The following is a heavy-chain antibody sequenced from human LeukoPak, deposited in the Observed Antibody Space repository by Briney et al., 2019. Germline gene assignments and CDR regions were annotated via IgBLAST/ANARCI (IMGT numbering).Heavy chain of an antibody. J-gene: IGHJ4*02. V-gene: IGHV4-59*08. CDR3: ASLDSVGATLDY. CDR2: IYYSGST. D-gene: IGHD1-26*01. CDR1: GGSISSYY. Sequence: SETLSLTCTVSGGSISSYYWSWIRQPPGKGLEWIGYIYYSGSTNYNPSLKSRVTISVDTSKNQFSLKLSSVTAADTAVYYCASLDSVGATLDYWGQRTLVTVSS.